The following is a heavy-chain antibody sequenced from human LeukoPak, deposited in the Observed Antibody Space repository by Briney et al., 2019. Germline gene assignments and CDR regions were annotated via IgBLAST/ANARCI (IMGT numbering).Heavy chain of an antibody. D-gene: IGHD6-19*01. Sequence: PGRSLRLSCTASGFSFCDYAMSWVRQAPGKGLEWVGFIRSKAYGGTTDYAASVKGRFTISRDDSKSIAYLQMNSLKIEDTAVYYCTRRGGWYSDYWGQGTLVTVSS. CDR3: TRRGGWYSDY. V-gene: IGHV3-49*04. CDR1: GFSFCDYA. J-gene: IGHJ4*02. CDR2: IRSKAYGGTT.